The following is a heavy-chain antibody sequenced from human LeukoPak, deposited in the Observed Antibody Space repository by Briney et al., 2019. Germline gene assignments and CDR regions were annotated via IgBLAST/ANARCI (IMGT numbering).Heavy chain of an antibody. CDR3: AREGVATMTGFDY. D-gene: IGHD5-12*01. CDR1: GFTFSSYG. J-gene: IGHJ4*02. Sequence: QTGGSLRLSCAASGFTFSSYGMSWVRPAPGKGLEWVSAISGSGGSTYYADSVKGRFTISRDNSKNTLYLQMNSLRAEDTAVYYCAREGVATMTGFDYWGQGTLVTVSS. CDR2: ISGSGGST. V-gene: IGHV3-23*01.